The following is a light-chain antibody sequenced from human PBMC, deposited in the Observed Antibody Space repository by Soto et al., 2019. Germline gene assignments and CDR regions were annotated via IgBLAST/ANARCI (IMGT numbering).Light chain of an antibody. Sequence: DIQMTQSPSTLSASVGDRVTITCRASQSISSWLAWYQQKPGKAPKLLIYKASSLESGVPSRFSGSGSGTEFNLTISSLQADDFSTYYCQHYNNARCTFGQGTKLEIK. V-gene: IGKV1-5*03. CDR1: QSISSW. J-gene: IGKJ2*02. CDR2: KAS. CDR3: QHYNNARCT.